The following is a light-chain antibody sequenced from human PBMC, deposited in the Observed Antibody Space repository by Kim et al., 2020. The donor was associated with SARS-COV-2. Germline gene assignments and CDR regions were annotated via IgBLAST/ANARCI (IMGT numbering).Light chain of an antibody. J-gene: IGKJ2*01. CDR3: QQSYSTPGYT. CDR2: AAS. Sequence: ASVGDRVTITCRASQSISSYLNWQQQKPGKAPKLLIYAASSLQSGVPSRFSGSGSGTDFSLTISSLQPEDFATYYCQQSYSTPGYTFGQGTKLEI. V-gene: IGKV1-39*01. CDR1: QSISSY.